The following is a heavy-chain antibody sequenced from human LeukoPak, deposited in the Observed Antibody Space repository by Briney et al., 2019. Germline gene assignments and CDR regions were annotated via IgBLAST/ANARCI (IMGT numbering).Heavy chain of an antibody. J-gene: IGHJ4*02. CDR2: IYYSGST. D-gene: IGHD4-23*01. CDR3: ARGVTVAFDY. Sequence: PSQTLSLTCTVSGGSISSGGYYWSWIRQHLGKGLEWIGYIYYSGSTYYNPSLKSRVTISVDTSKNQFSLKLSSVTAADTAVYYCARGVTVAFDYWGQGTLVTVSS. V-gene: IGHV4-31*03. CDR1: GGSISSGGYY.